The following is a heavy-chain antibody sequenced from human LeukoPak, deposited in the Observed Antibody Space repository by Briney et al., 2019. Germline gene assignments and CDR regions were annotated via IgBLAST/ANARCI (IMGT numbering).Heavy chain of an antibody. CDR3: ARDTHYGSPNYFDY. J-gene: IGHJ4*02. Sequence: PGGSLRLSCAASGFTFSGYAMHWVRQAPGKGLEWVTLISDDGSNKYYADSVKGRFTISRDNSKNTLYLQMNSLRPEDTAVYYCARDTHYGSPNYFDYWGQGTLVTVSS. CDR1: GFTFSGYA. V-gene: IGHV3-30-3*01. D-gene: IGHD4-17*01. CDR2: ISDDGSNK.